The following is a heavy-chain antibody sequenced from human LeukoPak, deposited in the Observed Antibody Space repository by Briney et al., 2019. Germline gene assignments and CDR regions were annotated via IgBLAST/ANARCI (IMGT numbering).Heavy chain of an antibody. J-gene: IGHJ4*02. V-gene: IGHV3-33*01. D-gene: IGHD5-12*01. CDR2: IRYDGSNK. CDR1: GFTFSSYG. CDR3: ARDQSGYDFGFDY. Sequence: QPGRSLRLSCAASGFTFSSYGMHWVRQAPGKGLEWVAVIRYDGSNKYYADSVKGRFTISRDNSENTLYLQMNSLRAEDTAVYYCARDQSGYDFGFDYWGQGTLVTVSS.